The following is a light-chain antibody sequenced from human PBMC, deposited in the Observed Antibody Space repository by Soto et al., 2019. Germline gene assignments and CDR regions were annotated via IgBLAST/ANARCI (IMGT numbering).Light chain of an antibody. V-gene: IGLV1-44*01. CDR3: AAWDDSLNGGV. CDR2: YKN. Sequence: QSVLTQPPSASGTPGQRVTISCSGSSSNIGSNPVSWYQQVPGTAPKLLIYYKNQRPSGVPDRFSGSKSGTSASLAISGLQSEDEGDYYCAAWDDSLNGGVFGGGTKLTVL. J-gene: IGLJ3*02. CDR1: SSNIGSNP.